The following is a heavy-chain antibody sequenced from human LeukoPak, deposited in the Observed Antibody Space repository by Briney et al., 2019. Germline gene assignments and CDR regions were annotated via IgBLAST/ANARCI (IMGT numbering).Heavy chain of an antibody. J-gene: IGHJ4*02. CDR1: GFTFHSYA. CDR2: ISDSGEST. CDR3: ARRYCSSTSCTLDH. V-gene: IGHV3-23*01. Sequence: VGSLRLSCAASGFTFHSYAMTWVRQAPGKGLEWVSGISDSGESTNYADSVKGRFTISRDNAKNSLYLQMNSLRAEDTAVYYCARRYCSSTSCTLDHWGQGTLVTVSS. D-gene: IGHD2-2*01.